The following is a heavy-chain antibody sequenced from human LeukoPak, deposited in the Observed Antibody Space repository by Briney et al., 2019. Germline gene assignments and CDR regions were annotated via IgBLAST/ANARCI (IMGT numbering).Heavy chain of an antibody. V-gene: IGHV4-59*08. Sequence: PSETLSLTCTVSEGPIRSYYWSWIRQSPGKGLEWIGYIYYTGPTGYNPSLKSRVTISVDTSKNQFSLKLSSVTAADTAVYYCARGITIFGVVKDYWGQGTLVTVSS. CDR1: EGPIRSYY. D-gene: IGHD3-3*01. CDR3: ARGITIFGVVKDY. CDR2: IYYTGPT. J-gene: IGHJ4*02.